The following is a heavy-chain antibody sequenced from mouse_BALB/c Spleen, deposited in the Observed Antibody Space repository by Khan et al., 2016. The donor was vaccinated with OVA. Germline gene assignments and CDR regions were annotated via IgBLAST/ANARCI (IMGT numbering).Heavy chain of an antibody. V-gene: IGHV5-6*01. CDR2: ISSGGTYT. D-gene: IGHD1-2*01. Sequence: EVELVESGGDLVNPGGSLKLSCAASGFIFSSYGMSWVRQTPDKRLEWVATISSGGTYTFYPDSVRGRFTISRDTAKNTLSLQMSSLKSEDTAMYYCTRIITTTTGDYYALDYWGQGTTVTVSS. CDR1: GFIFSSYG. CDR3: TRIITTTTGDYYALDY. J-gene: IGHJ4*01.